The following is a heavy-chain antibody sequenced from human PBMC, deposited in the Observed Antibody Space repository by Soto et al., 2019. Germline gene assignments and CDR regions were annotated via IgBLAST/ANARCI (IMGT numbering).Heavy chain of an antibody. D-gene: IGHD3-9*01. V-gene: IGHV4-4*02. Sequence: QVQLQESGPGLVKPSGTLFLTCAVSGGSISSSHWWTWVRQSPGKGREYIGEISHSGTSNSNPSLKSRVTLSVDKSKTHFSLTLTSVTAADTAVYYCARVVVTITRGAFDAWGQGTLVIVSS. J-gene: IGHJ3*01. CDR3: ARVVVTITRGAFDA. CDR1: GGSISSSHW. CDR2: ISHSGTS.